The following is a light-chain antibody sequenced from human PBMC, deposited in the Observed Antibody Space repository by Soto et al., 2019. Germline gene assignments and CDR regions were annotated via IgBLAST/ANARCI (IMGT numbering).Light chain of an antibody. V-gene: IGKV1-5*03. CDR2: KAS. CDR3: QNYKSLYT. CDR1: QSISSW. J-gene: IGKJ2*01. Sequence: DIQMTQSPSTLSASVGDRVTITCRASQSISSWLAWYQQKPGKAPKLLIYKASSLESGVPSRFSGSGSGPEFTLTISSLQPDDFATYYCQNYKSLYTFVQGTKLEIK.